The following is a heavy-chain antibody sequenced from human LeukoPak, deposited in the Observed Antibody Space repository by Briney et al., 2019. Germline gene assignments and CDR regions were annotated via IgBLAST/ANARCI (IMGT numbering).Heavy chain of an antibody. J-gene: IGHJ6*03. CDR1: GFTFSSYW. CDR3: ARDTYSGSHYMDV. Sequence: GGSLRLSCAASGFTFSSYWMSWVRQAPGKGLESVPIIKDDGSQKFFVDSVKGRFTISRDNAKNSLFLQMNSLRVEDTAVYYCARDTYSGSHYMDVWGKGTTVTVSS. CDR2: IKDDGSQK. D-gene: IGHD4-23*01. V-gene: IGHV3-7*01.